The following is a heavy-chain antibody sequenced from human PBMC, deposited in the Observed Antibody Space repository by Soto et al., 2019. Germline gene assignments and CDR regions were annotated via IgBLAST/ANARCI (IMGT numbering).Heavy chain of an antibody. Sequence: QVQLVQSGAEVKKPGASVKVSCKASRYTFTGYYMHWVRQAPGQGLEWIGWIDPNSGGTDYAQKFQGRVNMTRDTSNNTAYMELSRLRVDDTAVYYCARVMSGSYLEPGYYFDYWGQGTLVTVSS. J-gene: IGHJ4*02. CDR3: ARVMSGSYLEPGYYFDY. D-gene: IGHD1-26*01. CDR2: IDPNSGGT. V-gene: IGHV1-2*02. CDR1: RYTFTGYY.